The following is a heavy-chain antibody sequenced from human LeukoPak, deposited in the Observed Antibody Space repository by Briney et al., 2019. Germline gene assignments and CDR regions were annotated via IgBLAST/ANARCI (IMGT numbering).Heavy chain of an antibody. CDR3: ARQWDWGSSYFDY. D-gene: IGHD7-27*01. Sequence: GESLKISCKGSGYRFTSYWIGWVRQMPGKGLEWVGIIYPGDSDTRYSPSFQGQVTISADKSISTAYLQWSSLKASDTAMYYCARQWDWGSSYFDYWGQGTLVTVSS. CDR2: IYPGDSDT. J-gene: IGHJ4*02. CDR1: GYRFTSYW. V-gene: IGHV5-51*01.